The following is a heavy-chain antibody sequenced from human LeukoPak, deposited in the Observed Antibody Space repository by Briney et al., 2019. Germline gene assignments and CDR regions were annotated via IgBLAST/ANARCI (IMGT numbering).Heavy chain of an antibody. Sequence: GGSLRLSCAASGFTFSSYWMSWVRQAPGKGLEWVANIKQDGSEKYYVDSVKGRFTIPRDNAKNSLYLQMNSLRAEDTAVYYCARERGVPGQHQVKKWYGMDVWGQGTTVTVSS. CDR3: ARERGVPGQHQVKKWYGMDV. CDR2: IKQDGSEK. CDR1: GFTFSSYW. J-gene: IGHJ6*02. D-gene: IGHD6-13*01. V-gene: IGHV3-7*01.